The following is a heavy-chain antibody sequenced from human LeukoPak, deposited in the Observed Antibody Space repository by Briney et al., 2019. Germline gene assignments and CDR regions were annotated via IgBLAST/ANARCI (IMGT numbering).Heavy chain of an antibody. CDR2: ISPYIANT. CDR3: ANYDYGGVDI. CDR1: GYTFTSYA. J-gene: IGHJ3*02. D-gene: IGHD4-23*01. Sequence: ASVKVSCKASGYTFTSYAISWVRQAPGQGLEWMGWISPYIANTNSAQKLQGRVTMTTDTSTGTAYMELRSLRSDDTAVYYCANYDYGGVDIWGQGTMVTVSS. V-gene: IGHV1-18*01.